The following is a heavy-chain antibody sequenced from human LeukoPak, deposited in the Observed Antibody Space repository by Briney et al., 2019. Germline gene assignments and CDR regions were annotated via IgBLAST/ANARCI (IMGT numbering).Heavy chain of an antibody. V-gene: IGHV3-30-3*01. J-gene: IGHJ4*02. CDR2: ISYDGSNK. Sequence: GGSLRLSCAASGFTFSSYAMHWVRQAPGKGLEWVAVISYDGSNKYYVDSVKGRFTISRDNSKNTLYLQMDSLRAEDTAVYYCARVAKTRYGSGSYHNSPFDYWGQGTLVTVSS. D-gene: IGHD3-10*01. CDR3: ARVAKTRYGSGSYHNSPFDY. CDR1: GFTFSSYA.